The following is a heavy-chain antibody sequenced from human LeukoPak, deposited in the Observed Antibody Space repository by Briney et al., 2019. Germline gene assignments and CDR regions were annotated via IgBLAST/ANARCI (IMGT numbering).Heavy chain of an antibody. Sequence: SETLSLTCAVYGGSFSGYYWSWIRQPPGKGLEWIGEINHSGSTNYNPSLKSRVTISVDTSKNQFSLKLSSVTAADTAVYYCARGHLVCGWFKYDAFDIWGQGTMVSVSS. CDR1: GGSFSGYY. J-gene: IGHJ3*02. CDR3: ARGHLVCGWFKYDAFDI. D-gene: IGHD6-19*01. V-gene: IGHV4-34*01. CDR2: INHSGST.